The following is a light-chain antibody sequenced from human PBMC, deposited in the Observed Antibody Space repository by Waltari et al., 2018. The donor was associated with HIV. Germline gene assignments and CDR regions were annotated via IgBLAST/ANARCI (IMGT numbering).Light chain of an antibody. CDR1: QSPSNTH. Sequence: IGVTQSPTSLSWSPGGRGPLPWRASQSPSNTHVAWYQQKPGQAPRLLIHGASSRATGIPARFSGSGSGTEFTLTITSLQSGDSALYYCQQYNNWPPTFGQGAKLEIK. CDR2: GAS. J-gene: IGKJ2*01. V-gene: IGKV3-15*01. CDR3: QQYNNWPPT.